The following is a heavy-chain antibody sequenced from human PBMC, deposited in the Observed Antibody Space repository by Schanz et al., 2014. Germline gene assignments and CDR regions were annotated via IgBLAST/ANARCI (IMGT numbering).Heavy chain of an antibody. CDR3: ARDSRYCTGVDCKGDAFDL. J-gene: IGHJ3*01. D-gene: IGHD2-8*02. V-gene: IGHV3-7*01. Sequence: EVQLVESEGGLVQPGGSLRLSCAASGFTFTGHWMSWVRQAPGKGLEWVANIKEDGSKKYYVDSVRGRFTISRDNAKNSLYLQLNSLTAEDTAVYHCARDSRYCTGVDCKGDAFDLWGQGTLVTVSS. CDR1: GFTFTGHW. CDR2: IKEDGSKK.